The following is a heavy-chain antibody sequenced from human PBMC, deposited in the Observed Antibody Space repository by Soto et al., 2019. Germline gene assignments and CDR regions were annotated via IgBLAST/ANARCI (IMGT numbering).Heavy chain of an antibody. CDR2: IIPILGIA. V-gene: IGHV1-69*02. CDR3: ANIAAAGTSWFDL. D-gene: IGHD6-13*01. J-gene: IGHJ5*02. Sequence: GASVKVSCKASGCTFSSYTISWVRQAPGQGLEWMGRIIPILGIANYAQKFQGRVTITADKSTSTAYMELSSLGSEDTAVYYCANIAAAGTSWFDLWGQGTMVTVSS. CDR1: GCTFSSYT.